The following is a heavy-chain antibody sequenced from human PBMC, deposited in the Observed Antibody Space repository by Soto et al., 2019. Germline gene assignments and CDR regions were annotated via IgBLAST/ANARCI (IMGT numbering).Heavy chain of an antibody. D-gene: IGHD1-7*01. V-gene: IGHV3-72*01. Sequence: EVQLVESGGGLVQPGGSLRLSCAASGFTFNDHYMDWVRQAPGQGLEWLGRIRNKPNTYTTEYAASVEGRFTTSRDDSRISVFLQMNSLKTEDTAVYFCARSYNWNSLEYWGQGPLVTVSS. CDR3: ARSYNWNSLEY. CDR1: GFTFNDHY. J-gene: IGHJ4*02. CDR2: IRNKPNTYTT.